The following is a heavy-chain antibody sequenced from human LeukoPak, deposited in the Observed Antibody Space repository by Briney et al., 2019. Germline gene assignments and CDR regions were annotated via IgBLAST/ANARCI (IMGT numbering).Heavy chain of an antibody. CDR1: GFTFSSHW. CDR2: INPDGSTT. D-gene: IGHD4-17*01. Sequence: PGGSLRLSCAASGFTFSSHWMYWVRQPLGKGLVWVSRINPDGSTTNYADSVKGRFTISRDNAKNTLYLQMNSLTVEDTALYYCVRIATVTTPDYWGQGTLVTVSS. CDR3: VRIATVTTPDY. V-gene: IGHV3-74*01. J-gene: IGHJ4*02.